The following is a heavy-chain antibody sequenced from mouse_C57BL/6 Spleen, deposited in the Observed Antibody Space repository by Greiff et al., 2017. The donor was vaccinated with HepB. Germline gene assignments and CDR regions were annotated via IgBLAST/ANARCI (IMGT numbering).Heavy chain of an antibody. Sequence: QVQLKQPGAELVRPGSSVKLSCKASGYTFTSYWMHWVKQRPIQGLEWIGNIDPSDSETHYNQKFKDKATLTVDKSSSTAYMQLSSLTSEDSAVYYCARSDYYGSSYLFAYWGQGTLVTVSA. J-gene: IGHJ3*01. CDR1: GYTFTSYW. D-gene: IGHD1-1*01. V-gene: IGHV1-52*01. CDR3: ARSDYYGSSYLFAY. CDR2: IDPSDSET.